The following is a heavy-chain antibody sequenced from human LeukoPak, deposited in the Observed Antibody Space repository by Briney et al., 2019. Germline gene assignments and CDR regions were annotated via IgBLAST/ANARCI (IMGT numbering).Heavy chain of an antibody. J-gene: IGHJ1*01. CDR2: IKSDGST. Sequence: GGSLRLSCAASGLTFSTYWMHWVRQAPGKGLVWVSRIKSDGSTNYADSVKGRFTISRDNANNTLSLQMNSLRPEDTGVYYCARAPSEIGGYYPEYFRHWGQGTLVTVSS. V-gene: IGHV3-74*01. CDR3: ARAPSEIGGYYPEYFRH. D-gene: IGHD3-22*01. CDR1: GLTFSTYW.